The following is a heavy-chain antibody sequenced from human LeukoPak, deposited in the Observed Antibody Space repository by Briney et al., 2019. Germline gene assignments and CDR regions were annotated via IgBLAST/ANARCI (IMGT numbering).Heavy chain of an antibody. CDR1: GYIFTELS. Sequence: ASVKVSCKVSGYIFTELSMHWVRQAPGKGLEWMGGFNPEDGESFYAQKFQGRVTLTEDTSAGTAYMELSSLTFEDTAVYYCATDGSGDYLNHWGQGTLVTVSS. V-gene: IGHV1-24*01. CDR3: ATDGSGDYLNH. J-gene: IGHJ4*02. CDR2: FNPEDGES. D-gene: IGHD4-17*01.